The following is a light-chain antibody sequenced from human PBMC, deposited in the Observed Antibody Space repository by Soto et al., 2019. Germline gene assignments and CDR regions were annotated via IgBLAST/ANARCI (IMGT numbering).Light chain of an antibody. CDR1: SSDVGVYDY. V-gene: IGLV2-14*01. CDR3: SSYTSISTWV. CDR2: EVS. Sequence: QSVLTQPASVSGSPGQSITISCSGTSSDVGVYDYVSWYQQHPGKAPKLMIYEVSNRPSGVSHRFSGSKSGNTASLTISGLQVEDEADYYCSSYTSISTWVFGGGTQLTVL. J-gene: IGLJ3*02.